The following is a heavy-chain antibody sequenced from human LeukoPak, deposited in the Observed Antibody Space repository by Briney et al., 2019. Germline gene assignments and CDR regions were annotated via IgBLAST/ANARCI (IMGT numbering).Heavy chain of an antibody. CDR1: GGSFSGYY. J-gene: IGHJ4*02. CDR2: INHSGST. Sequence: SETLSLTCAVYGGSFSGYYWSWIRKPPGKGLEWIGEINHSGSTNYNPSLKSRVTISVDTSKNQFSLKLSSVTAADTAVYYCARVRGGSSGWYSPSFFYWGQGTLVTVSS. V-gene: IGHV4-34*01. D-gene: IGHD6-19*01. CDR3: ARVRGGSSGWYSPSFFY.